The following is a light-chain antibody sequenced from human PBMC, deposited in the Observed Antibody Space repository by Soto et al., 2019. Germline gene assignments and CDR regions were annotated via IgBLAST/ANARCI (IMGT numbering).Light chain of an antibody. Sequence: QSALTQPASVSGSPGQSITISCTGTSSDVGGYNYVSWYQQHPGKAPNLIIYEVTNRPAGISCRFSGYKAGNTASLTISGLQAEDEDDYYCSSHTSSDTRVFGTGTKLTVL. CDR2: EVT. V-gene: IGLV2-14*01. CDR1: SSDVGGYNY. CDR3: SSHTSSDTRV. J-gene: IGLJ1*01.